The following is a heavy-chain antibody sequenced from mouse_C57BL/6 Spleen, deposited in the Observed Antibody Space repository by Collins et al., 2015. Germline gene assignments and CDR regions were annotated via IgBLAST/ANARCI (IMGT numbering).Heavy chain of an antibody. CDR3: ARNYGYPGAWFAY. Sequence: EVQLQQSGAELVKPGASVKLSCTASGFNIKDTYMHWVKQRPEQGLEWIGRIDPANGNTKYDPKFQGKATITADTSSNTAYLQLSSLTSEDTAVYYCARNYGYPGAWFAYWGQGTLVTVSA. D-gene: IGHD2-2*01. CDR2: IDPANGNT. V-gene: IGHV14-3*02. J-gene: IGHJ3*01. CDR1: GFNIKDTY.